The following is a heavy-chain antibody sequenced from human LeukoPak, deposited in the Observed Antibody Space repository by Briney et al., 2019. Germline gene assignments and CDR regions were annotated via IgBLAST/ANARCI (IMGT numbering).Heavy chain of an antibody. V-gene: IGHV4-59*08. CDR1: GGSISSYY. CDR2: IYYSGST. J-gene: IGHJ4*01. CDR3: ARHSAGPYYDILTGSFEY. D-gene: IGHD3-9*01. Sequence: SETLSLTCTVSGGSISSYYWSWIRQPPGKGLEWIGYIYYSGSTNYNPSLKSRVTISVDTSKNQFSLNLSSVTAADTAVYYCARHSAGPYYDILTGSFEYWGQGALVTVSS.